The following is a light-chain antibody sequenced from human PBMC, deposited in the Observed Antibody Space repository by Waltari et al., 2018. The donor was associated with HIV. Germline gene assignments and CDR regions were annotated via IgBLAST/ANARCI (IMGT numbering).Light chain of an antibody. V-gene: IGLV1-44*01. CDR2: TNN. Sequence: QSVLTQPPSASGTPGQRVTISCSGSSSNLGSSAVNWYQQLPGTAPKRLIYTNNQRPSGVPDRFSGSKSGTSASLAISGLQSEDEADYYCAAWDDSLNGRWVFGGGTTLTVL. J-gene: IGLJ3*02. CDR1: SSNLGSSA. CDR3: AAWDDSLNGRWV.